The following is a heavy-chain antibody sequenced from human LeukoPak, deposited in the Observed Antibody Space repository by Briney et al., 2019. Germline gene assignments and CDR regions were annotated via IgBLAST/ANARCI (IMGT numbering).Heavy chain of an antibody. J-gene: IGHJ4*02. D-gene: IGHD6-25*01. CDR1: GGSISPYY. V-gene: IGHV4-59*01. CDR2: IFYSGVT. Sequence: SETLSLTCSVSGGSISPYYWSWTRQPPGTGLEWIGYIFYSGVTTYNPSLKSRVSISLDSPKNQFFLRLTSVTAADTAMYYCARAETLAAIYFDFWGQGRLVTVSS. CDR3: ARAETLAAIYFDF.